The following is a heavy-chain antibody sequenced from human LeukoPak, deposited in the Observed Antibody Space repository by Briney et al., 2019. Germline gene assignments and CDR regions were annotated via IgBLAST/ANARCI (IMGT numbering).Heavy chain of an antibody. J-gene: IGHJ6*03. CDR2: IIPIFGTT. V-gene: IGHV1-69*13. Sequence: SVKVSCKASGGTFSNYAITWVRQAPGHGLEWLGVIIPIFGTTNYAQIFQGRLAITADVSSSTAYMELSSLRYDDSAVYFCARAPPVAIYGVADFHYMDVWGVGTTVTVSS. CDR1: GGTFSNYA. CDR3: ARAPPVAIYGVADFHYMDV. D-gene: IGHD3-3*01.